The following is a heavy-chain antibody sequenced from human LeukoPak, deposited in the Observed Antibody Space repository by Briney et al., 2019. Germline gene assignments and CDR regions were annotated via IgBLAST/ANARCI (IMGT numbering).Heavy chain of an antibody. CDR2: VNRAESDT. J-gene: IGHJ4*02. V-gene: IGHV3-74*01. D-gene: IGHD2-2*03. CDR1: GFTFGNYW. CDR3: ARGGECNYGYLDS. Sequence: GGSLRLSCAASGFTFGNYWMHWVRQAPGKGLMWVSRVNRAESDTTYADSVKGRFTVSRDNAKNTLYLQMNGLRAEDTAVYYCARGGECNYGYLDSWGQGTLVTVSS.